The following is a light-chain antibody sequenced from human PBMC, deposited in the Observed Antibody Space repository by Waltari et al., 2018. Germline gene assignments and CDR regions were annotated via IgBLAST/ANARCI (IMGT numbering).Light chain of an antibody. Sequence: EIVMTQTPLSLPVTLGQPASISCRPSQSLGNSDGNTYLSWLQQRPGQPPRLLIYNISNRFSGVPDRFIGSGAGTDFTLKISRVEAEDVGVYYCIQGTQFPRTFGQGTKVEIK. J-gene: IGKJ1*01. CDR2: NIS. CDR1: QSLGNSDGNTY. CDR3: IQGTQFPRT. V-gene: IGKV2-24*01.